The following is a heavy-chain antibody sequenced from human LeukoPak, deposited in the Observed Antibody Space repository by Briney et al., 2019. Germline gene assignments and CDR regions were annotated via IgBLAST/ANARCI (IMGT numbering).Heavy chain of an antibody. D-gene: IGHD4-17*01. J-gene: IGHJ4*02. V-gene: IGHV1-46*01. CDR3: AREVNYGDSGDY. CDR2: INPSGGST. Sequence: ASVKVSCKASGYTFTSYYMHWVRQAPGQGLEWMGIINPSGGSTSYAQKFQGRVTMTRDMSTSTVYTELSSLRSEDTAVYYCAREVNYGDSGDYWGQGTLVTVSS. CDR1: GYTFTSYY.